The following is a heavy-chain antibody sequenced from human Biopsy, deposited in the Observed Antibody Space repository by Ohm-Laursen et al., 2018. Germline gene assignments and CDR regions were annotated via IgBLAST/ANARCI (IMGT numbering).Heavy chain of an antibody. CDR3: ASAGYNPDWNFDL. CDR1: GGPIDSYY. D-gene: IGHD5-24*01. CDR2: IYFTGRT. Sequence: GTLSLTCTVSGGPIDSYYWSWIRRPPGKALEWIGYIYFTGRTSYNPSLKSRVTMSVNTSKKQFSLRLSSVTAADTAVYYCASAGYNPDWNFDLWGRGTLVTVSS. V-gene: IGHV4-59*12. J-gene: IGHJ2*01.